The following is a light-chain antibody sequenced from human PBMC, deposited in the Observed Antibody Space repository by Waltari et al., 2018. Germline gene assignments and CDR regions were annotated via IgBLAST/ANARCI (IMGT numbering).Light chain of an antibody. Sequence: EIVLTQSPAPLSLSPGERATLSCRASQSCSRFLAWYQRKPGQSPRLIIYDTSNRATGNPARFSGSGSGTDFTLTISSLEPEDFAVYYCQRRGHWPPDATFGPGTRVDIK. V-gene: IGKV3-11*01. CDR3: QRRGHWPPDAT. J-gene: IGKJ3*01. CDR1: QSCSRF. CDR2: DTS.